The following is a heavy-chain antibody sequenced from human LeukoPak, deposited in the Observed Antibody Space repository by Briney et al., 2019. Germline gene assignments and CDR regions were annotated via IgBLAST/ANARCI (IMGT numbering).Heavy chain of an antibody. J-gene: IGHJ4*02. CDR1: GFTFSSYA. Sequence: GGSLRLSCAASGFTFSSYAMSWVRQAPGKGLEWVSAISGSGDSTYYADSVKGRFTISRDNSKNTLYLQMNSLRAEDTAVYYCAKGPTIFGVVIIPEYYFDYWGKGTLVTVSS. CDR2: ISGSGDST. D-gene: IGHD3-3*01. V-gene: IGHV3-23*01. CDR3: AKGPTIFGVVIIPEYYFDY.